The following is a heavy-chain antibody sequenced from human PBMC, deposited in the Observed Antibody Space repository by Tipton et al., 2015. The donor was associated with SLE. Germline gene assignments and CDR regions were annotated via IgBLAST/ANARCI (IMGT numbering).Heavy chain of an antibody. CDR1: GGSLSGYA. D-gene: IGHD6-19*01. J-gene: IGHJ6*03. V-gene: IGHV4-34*01. Sequence: TLSLTCAVNGGSLSGYAWSWIRQPPGKGLEWIGEVNHSGFTNYRPSLESRVTMSAGRSRNQLSLKLTSVTAADTAVYYCARGVAGYYFYYYLDVWGSGTAVTVSS. CDR3: ARGVAGYYFYYYLDV. CDR2: VNHSGFT.